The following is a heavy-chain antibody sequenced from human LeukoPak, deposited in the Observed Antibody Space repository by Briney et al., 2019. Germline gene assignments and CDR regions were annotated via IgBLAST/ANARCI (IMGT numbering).Heavy chain of an antibody. CDR2: ISTSGGST. J-gene: IGHJ4*02. Sequence: GGSLRLSCAASGFIFSNYAMSWVRQAPGRGPEWVSAISTSGGSTYYADSVKGRFPISRDNSKNTLHLQMNSLRAEDTAVYHCARQLGYCSDGNCYFDYWGQGTLVTVSS. D-gene: IGHD2-15*01. CDR3: ARQLGYCSDGNCYFDY. CDR1: GFIFSNYA. V-gene: IGHV3-23*01.